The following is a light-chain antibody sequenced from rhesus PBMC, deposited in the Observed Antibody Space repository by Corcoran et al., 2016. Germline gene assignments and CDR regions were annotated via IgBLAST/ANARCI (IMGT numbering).Light chain of an antibody. CDR3: LQHNNYPFT. Sequence: DIQMTQSPSSLSASVGDTVTITCRASQGISRYLTWFQQKPGKAPKLLIYAASRLESGVPSRVSGSGSGTEFTLTISSLQPEDFAAYYCLQHNNYPFTFGPGTKLDIK. CDR2: AAS. CDR1: QGISRY. V-gene: IGKV1-28*01. J-gene: IGKJ3*01.